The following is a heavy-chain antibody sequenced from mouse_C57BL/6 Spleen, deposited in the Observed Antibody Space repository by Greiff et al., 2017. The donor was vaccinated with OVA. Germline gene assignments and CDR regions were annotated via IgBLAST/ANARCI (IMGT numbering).Heavy chain of an antibody. D-gene: IGHD1-1*01. CDR1: GYTFTDYE. CDR2: IDPETGGT. J-gene: IGHJ4*01. V-gene: IGHV1-15*01. Sequence: VKLVESGAELVRPGASVTLSCKASGYTFTDYEMHWVKQTPVHGLEWIGAIDPETGGTAYNQKFKGKAILTADKSSSTAYMELRSLTSEDSAVYYCTRKNYGSSSYAMDYWGQGTSVTVSS. CDR3: TRKNYGSSSYAMDY.